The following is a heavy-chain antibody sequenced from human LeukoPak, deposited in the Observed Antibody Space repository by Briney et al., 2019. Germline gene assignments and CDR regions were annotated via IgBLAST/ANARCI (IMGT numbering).Heavy chain of an antibody. CDR3: AREGYCSSTSCYKGNYFDY. Sequence: GGSLRLSCAASGFTFRSYSMNWVRQAPGKGLEWVSAIDPSSTYIYYADSVKGRFTISRDNAKNSLYLQMNSLRAEDTAVYYCAREGYCSSTSCYKGNYFDYWGQGTLVTVSS. CDR1: GFTFRSYS. CDR2: IDPSSTYI. D-gene: IGHD2-2*02. J-gene: IGHJ4*02. V-gene: IGHV3-21*01.